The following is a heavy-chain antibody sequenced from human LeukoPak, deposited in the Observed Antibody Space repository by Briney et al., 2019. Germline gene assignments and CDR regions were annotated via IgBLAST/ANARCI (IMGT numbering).Heavy chain of an antibody. D-gene: IGHD1-1*01. CDR3: GKNWNYFDY. V-gene: IGHV3-30*18. J-gene: IGHJ4*02. Sequence: GRSLRLSCAASGFTFSSHGMHWVRQAPGKGLEGVAVISYDGSNKYYADSVKGRFTISRDNSKNTLYLQMNSRRAEDTAGYCCGKNWNYFDYWGQGTLVTVSS. CDR1: GFTFSSHG. CDR2: ISYDGSNK.